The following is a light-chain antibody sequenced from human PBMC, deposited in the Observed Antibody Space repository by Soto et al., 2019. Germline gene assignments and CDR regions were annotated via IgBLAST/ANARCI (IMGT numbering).Light chain of an antibody. J-gene: IGLJ1*01. CDR3: QSYDSTLDARYV. V-gene: IGLV1-40*01. Sequence: QPVLTQPPSVSGAPGQRVTISCTGSGSNIGAGSDVHGYQHRPGTAPKLLVFGDSHRPSGVPDRVSGSKSGTSASLAITGLQAEDEGDYYCQSYDSTLDARYVFGTGTKVTVL. CDR2: GDS. CDR1: GSNIGAGSD.